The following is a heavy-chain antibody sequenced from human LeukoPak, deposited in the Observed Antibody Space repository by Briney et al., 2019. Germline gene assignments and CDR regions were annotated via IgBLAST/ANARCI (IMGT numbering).Heavy chain of an antibody. CDR2: IYYSGST. CDR1: GGSISSYY. Sequence: TSETLSLTCTVSGGSISSYYWSWIRQPPGKGLEWIGYIYYSGSTNYNPSLKSRVTISVDTSKNQFSLKLSSVTAADTAVYHCARHSDSSGYYYGSFDYWGQGTLVTVSS. D-gene: IGHD3-22*01. J-gene: IGHJ4*02. CDR3: ARHSDSSGYYYGSFDY. V-gene: IGHV4-59*08.